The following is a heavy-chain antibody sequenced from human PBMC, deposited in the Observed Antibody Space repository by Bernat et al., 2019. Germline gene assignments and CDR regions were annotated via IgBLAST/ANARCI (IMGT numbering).Heavy chain of an antibody. D-gene: IGHD2-15*01. CDR2: YSGSGTT. Sequence: EVQLLESGGGLVQPGGSLRLSCEASGFTFSTYAMSWVRQAPGKGLEWVSGYSGSGTTEYADSVKGRFIISRDNSKNTLFLQMHSLRAEDTAVYYCARYSCTATNFHPRTFDYWGRGDLVTVSS. CDR3: ARYSCTATNFHPRTFDY. CDR1: GFTFSTYA. J-gene: IGHJ4*02. V-gene: IGHV3-23*01.